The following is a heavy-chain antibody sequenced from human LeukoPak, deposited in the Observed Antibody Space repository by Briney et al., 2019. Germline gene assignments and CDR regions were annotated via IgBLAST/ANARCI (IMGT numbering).Heavy chain of an antibody. CDR3: ARARLWLSSTSAYYFDY. J-gene: IGHJ4*02. Sequence: ASVKVSCKASGGTFSSYAISWVRQAPGQGLEWMGRIIPILGIANYAQKFQGRVTITADKSTSTAYMELSSLRSEDTAVYYCARARLWLSSTSAYYFDYWGQGTLVTVSS. CDR2: IIPILGIA. D-gene: IGHD2-21*01. V-gene: IGHV1-69*04. CDR1: GGTFSSYA.